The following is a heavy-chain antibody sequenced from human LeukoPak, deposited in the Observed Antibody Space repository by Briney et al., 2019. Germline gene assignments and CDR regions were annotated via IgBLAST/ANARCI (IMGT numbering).Heavy chain of an antibody. D-gene: IGHD3-22*01. V-gene: IGHV3-11*01. CDR2: ISSSGSTI. CDR1: GFTFSDYY. CDR3: AREDSSGYYYALDY. Sequence: GGSLRLSCAASGFTFSDYYMSWIRQAPGKGLEWVSYISSSGSTIYYADSVEGRFTISRDNAKNSLYLQMNSLRAEDTAVYYCAREDSSGYYYALDYWGQGTLVTVSS. J-gene: IGHJ4*02.